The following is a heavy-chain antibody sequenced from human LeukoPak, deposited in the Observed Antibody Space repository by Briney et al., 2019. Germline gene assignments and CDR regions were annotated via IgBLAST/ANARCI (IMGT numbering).Heavy chain of an antibody. CDR3: VPAFKREAPPPGFDF. D-gene: IGHD1-14*01. J-gene: IGHJ4*02. CDR1: GFTFSDYY. CDR2: ISSSGSTI. V-gene: IGHV3-11*04. Sequence: PGGSLRLSCAASGFTFSDYYKSWIRQAPGKGLEWVSYISSSGSTIYYADSVKGRFTISRDNAKNSLYLQMNSLRAEDTAVYYCVPAFKREAPPPGFDFWGQGTLVTVSS.